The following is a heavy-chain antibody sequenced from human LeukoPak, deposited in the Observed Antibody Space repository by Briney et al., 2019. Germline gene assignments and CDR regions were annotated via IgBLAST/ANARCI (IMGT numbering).Heavy chain of an antibody. Sequence: SETLSLTCTVSGGSISGSSHYWGWIRQPPGKGLEWIGSMYYRGSTYHNPSLKSRVTISVDTSKNQFSLKLSSVTAADTAVYYCARDRSLAGFDPWGQGTLVTVSS. D-gene: IGHD6-13*01. CDR1: GGSISGSSHY. CDR3: ARDRSLAGFDP. V-gene: IGHV4-39*07. J-gene: IGHJ5*02. CDR2: MYYRGST.